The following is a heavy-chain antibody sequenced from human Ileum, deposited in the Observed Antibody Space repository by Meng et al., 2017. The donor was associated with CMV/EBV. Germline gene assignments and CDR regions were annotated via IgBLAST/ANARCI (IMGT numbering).Heavy chain of an antibody. V-gene: IGHV4-34*01. J-gene: IGHJ4*02. D-gene: IGHD2-21*01. CDR1: GGSFSGYY. Sequence: QVHLHQWGAGLLKPSETLSLTCAVYGGSFSGYYWSWIRQPPGKGLEWIAEVSHSGVTNYNPSLKSRVTISIDTSKNQFSLHLSSVTAADTAVYYCAREPPFVPADSWGQGTLVTVSS. CDR3: AREPPFVPADS. CDR2: VSHSGVT.